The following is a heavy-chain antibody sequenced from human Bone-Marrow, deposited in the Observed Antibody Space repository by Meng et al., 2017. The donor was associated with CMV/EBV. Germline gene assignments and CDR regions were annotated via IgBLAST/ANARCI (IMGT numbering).Heavy chain of an antibody. J-gene: IGHJ6*02. CDR1: GFTFSSYA. CDR3: ARDLWVLEDTAMVSNYYYYYGKDV. D-gene: IGHD5-18*01. CDR2: ISASGSST. Sequence: GESLKISCAASGFTFSSYAMTWVRQAPGKGLEWVSAISASGSSTYYADSVKGRFNIYRDSSENTLYLQMNSLRAEDTAVYYCARDLWVLEDTAMVSNYYYYYGKDVWGQRTTVAASS. V-gene: IGHV3-23*01.